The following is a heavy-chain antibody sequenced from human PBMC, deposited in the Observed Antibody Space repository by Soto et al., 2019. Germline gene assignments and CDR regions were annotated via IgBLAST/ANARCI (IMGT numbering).Heavy chain of an antibody. CDR2: IIPIFGTA. CDR1: GGTFSSYA. CDR3: ASHRDSIAAAGTYGHFDY. V-gene: IGHV1-69*01. J-gene: IGHJ4*02. Sequence: QVQLVQSGAEVKKPGSSVKVSCKASGGTFSSYAISWVRQAPGQGLEWMGGIIPIFGTANYAQKFQGRVTITADESTSTAYMELSSLRSEDTAVYYCASHRDSIAAAGTYGHFDYWGQGTLVTVSS. D-gene: IGHD6-13*01.